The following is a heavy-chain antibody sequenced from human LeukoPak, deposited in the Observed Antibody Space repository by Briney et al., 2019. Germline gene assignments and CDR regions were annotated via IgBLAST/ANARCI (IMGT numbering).Heavy chain of an antibody. CDR3: ATYSGYAAY. Sequence: ALVKVSCKVSGYTLTELAIHWVRQAPGKGLEWMGGFDPEDVETIYAQKFQGRVTMTEDTYTDTAYMELSSLRSEDTAVYYCATYSGYAAYWGQGTLVSVSS. D-gene: IGHD5-12*01. J-gene: IGHJ4*02. V-gene: IGHV1-24*01. CDR2: FDPEDVET. CDR1: GYTLTELA.